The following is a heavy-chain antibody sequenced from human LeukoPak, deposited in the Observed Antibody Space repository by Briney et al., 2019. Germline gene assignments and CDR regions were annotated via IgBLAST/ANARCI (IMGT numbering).Heavy chain of an antibody. Sequence: GASVKVSCKASGGTFSSHAISWVRQAPGQGLEWMGRIIPILGIANYAQKFQGRVTITADKSTSTAYMELSSLRSEDTAVYYCAGGAGITGTGYNWFDPWGQGTLVTVSS. J-gene: IGHJ5*02. CDR2: IIPILGIA. CDR3: AGGAGITGTGYNWFDP. V-gene: IGHV1-69*04. D-gene: IGHD1-20*01. CDR1: GGTFSSHA.